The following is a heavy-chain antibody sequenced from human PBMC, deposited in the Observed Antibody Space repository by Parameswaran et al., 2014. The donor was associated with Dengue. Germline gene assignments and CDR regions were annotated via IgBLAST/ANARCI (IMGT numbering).Heavy chain of an antibody. D-gene: IGHD3-10*01. CDR1: GGSFSGYY. V-gene: IGHV4-34*01. CDR3: ARGLRVGGY. Sequence: SETLSLTCAVYGGSFSGYYWSWIRQPPGKGLEWIGEINHSGSTNYNPSLKSRVTISVDTSKNQFPLKLSSVTAADTAVYYCARGLRVGGYWGQGTLVTVSS. J-gene: IGHJ4*02. CDR2: INHSGST.